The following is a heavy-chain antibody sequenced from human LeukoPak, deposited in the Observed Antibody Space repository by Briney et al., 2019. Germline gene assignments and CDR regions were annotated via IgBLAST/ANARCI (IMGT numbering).Heavy chain of an antibody. D-gene: IGHD3-10*01. J-gene: IGHJ4*02. CDR1: ADSLSSGGHY. CDR2: IHHSGRS. Sequence: TLSLTCTVSADSLSSGGHYWAWIRQFPGKGLESIGFIHHSGRSRHNPSLKDRVAISVDTSRKQFALKLSSVTAADTAMYYCARGGSRFGGFYFDYWGQGIQVIVSS. V-gene: IGHV4-31*03. CDR3: ARGGSRFGGFYFDY.